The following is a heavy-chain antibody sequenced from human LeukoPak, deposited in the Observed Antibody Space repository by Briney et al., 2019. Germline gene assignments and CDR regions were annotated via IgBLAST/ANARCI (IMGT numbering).Heavy chain of an antibody. Sequence: GGSLRLSCAASGFTFSSYAMHWVRQAPGKGLEGVAVISYDGSNKYYADSVKGRFTISRDNSKNTLYLQMNSLRAEDTAVYYCARDSGYSYGHDAFDIWGQGTMVTVSS. CDR2: ISYDGSNK. CDR1: GFTFSSYA. J-gene: IGHJ3*02. D-gene: IGHD5-18*01. V-gene: IGHV3-30*04. CDR3: ARDSGYSYGHDAFDI.